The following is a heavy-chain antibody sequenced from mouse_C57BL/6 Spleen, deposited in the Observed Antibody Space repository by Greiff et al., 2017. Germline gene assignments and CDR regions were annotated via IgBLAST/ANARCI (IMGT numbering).Heavy chain of an antibody. V-gene: IGHV5-6*01. CDR2: ISSGGSYT. CDR1: GFTFSSYG. J-gene: IGHJ1*03. CDR3: AGHLPFISTVVATRWYFEV. Sequence: EVKVVESGGDLVKPGGSLKLSCAASGFTFSSYGMSWVRQTPDKRLEWVATISSGGSYTYYPDSVKGRVTISRDNAKNTLYLQMSSLKSEDTAMYYCAGHLPFISTVVATRWYFEVWGTGTTVTVSS. D-gene: IGHD1-1*01.